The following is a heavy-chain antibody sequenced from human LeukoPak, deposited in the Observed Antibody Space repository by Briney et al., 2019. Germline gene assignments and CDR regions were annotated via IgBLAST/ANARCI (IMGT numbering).Heavy chain of an antibody. V-gene: IGHV4-59*01. Sequence: SETLSLTCTVSGGSISSYYWSWIRQPPGKGLEWIGYIYYSGSTNYNPSLKSRVTISVDTSKNQFSLKLSSVTAADTAVYYCAREGSGWGEYFQHWGQGTLVTVSS. CDR3: AREGSGWGEYFQH. J-gene: IGHJ1*01. CDR2: IYYSGST. D-gene: IGHD6-19*01. CDR1: GGSISSYY.